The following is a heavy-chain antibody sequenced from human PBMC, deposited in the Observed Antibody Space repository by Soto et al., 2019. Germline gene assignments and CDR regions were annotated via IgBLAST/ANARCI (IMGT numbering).Heavy chain of an antibody. J-gene: IGHJ4*02. CDR2: ISADGSDK. V-gene: IGHV3-30*03. CDR3: VGGQYYFDY. CDR1: GFPFTAYG. D-gene: IGHD3-10*01. Sequence: QVQLVESGGGVVQPGRSLRLSCAASGFPFTAYGMHWVREGPGKGLEWVAVISADGSDKFYADSVKGRFTVSRDNSKNTLSLQMNSLRPEDTALYYCVGGQYYFDYRGQGTLVIVSS.